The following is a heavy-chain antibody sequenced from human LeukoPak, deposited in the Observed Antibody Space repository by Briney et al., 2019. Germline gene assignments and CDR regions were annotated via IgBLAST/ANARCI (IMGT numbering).Heavy chain of an antibody. D-gene: IGHD3-22*01. CDR2: IYYSGST. J-gene: IGHJ4*02. Sequence: SETLSLTCTVSGGSISSGDYCWSWIRQPPGKGLEWIGYIYYSGSTYYNPSLKSRVSISVDTSKNQFSLKLSSVTAADTAVYYCARAYDSSGFPLFDYWGQGALVTVSS. CDR1: GGSISSGDYC. V-gene: IGHV4-30-4*01. CDR3: ARAYDSSGFPLFDY.